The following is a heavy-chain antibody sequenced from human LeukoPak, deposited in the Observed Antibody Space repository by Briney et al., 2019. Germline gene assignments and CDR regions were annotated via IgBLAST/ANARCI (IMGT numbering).Heavy chain of an antibody. CDR2: IYYSGST. CDR3: ARSNYDFWSGYSYYYGMDV. J-gene: IGHJ6*02. V-gene: IGHV4-31*03. Sequence: PSETLSLTCTVSGGSISSGGYYWSWIRQHPGKGQEWIGYIYYSGSTYYNPSLKSRVTISVDTSKNQFSLKLSSVTAADTAVYYCARSNYDFWSGYSYYYGMDVWGQGTTVTVSS. CDR1: GGSISSGGYY. D-gene: IGHD3-3*01.